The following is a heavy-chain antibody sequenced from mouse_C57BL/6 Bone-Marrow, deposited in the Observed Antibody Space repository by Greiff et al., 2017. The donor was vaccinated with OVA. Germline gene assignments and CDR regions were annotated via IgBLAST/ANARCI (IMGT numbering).Heavy chain of an antibody. CDR3: ARWAGFDY. D-gene: IGHD3-3*01. CDR2: IYPGDGDT. CDR1: GYAFSSSW. Sequence: QVQLKESGPELVKPGASVKISCKASGYAFSSSWMNWVKQRPGKGLEWIGRIYPGDGDTNYNGKFKGKATLTADKSSSTAYMQLSSLTSEDSAVYFCARWAGFDYWGQGTTLTVSS. V-gene: IGHV1-82*01. J-gene: IGHJ2*01.